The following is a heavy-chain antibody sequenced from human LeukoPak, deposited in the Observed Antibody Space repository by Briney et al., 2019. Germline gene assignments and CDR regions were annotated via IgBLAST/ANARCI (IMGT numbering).Heavy chain of an antibody. CDR2: ISSSGYTM. J-gene: IGHJ6*02. Sequence: LSLTCTVSGGSVSSGSYYWSWIRQTPGKGLEWVSYISSSGYTMYYTDSVRGRFTISRDNARSSLYLQMNSLRAEDTAVYYCARDLGYNYGDGMDVWGQGTTVTVSS. CDR3: ARDLGYNYGDGMDV. CDR1: GGSVSSGSYY. D-gene: IGHD5-18*01. V-gene: IGHV3-11*01.